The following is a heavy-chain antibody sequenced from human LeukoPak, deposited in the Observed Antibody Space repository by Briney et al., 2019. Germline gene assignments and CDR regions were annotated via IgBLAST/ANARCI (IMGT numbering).Heavy chain of an antibody. Sequence: GGSLRLSCAASGFTFSGSGMHWVRQAPGKGLEWVAVISHGGTEKYYADSVKGRFTISRDNSKNTLYLQMNSLRAEDTAMYYCARAAMVRGVDYFDYWGQGTLVTVSS. CDR2: ISHGGTEK. CDR1: GFTFSGSG. J-gene: IGHJ4*02. CDR3: ARAAMVRGVDYFDY. D-gene: IGHD3-10*01. V-gene: IGHV3-30*03.